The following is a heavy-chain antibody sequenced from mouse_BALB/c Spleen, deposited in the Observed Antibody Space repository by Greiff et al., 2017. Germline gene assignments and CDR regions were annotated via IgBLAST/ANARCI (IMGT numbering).Heavy chain of an antibody. V-gene: IGHV5-9-4*01. CDR1: GFTFSSYA. D-gene: IGHD1-1*01. CDR3: ARAHYGSSYFDV. J-gene: IGHJ1*01. CDR2: ISSGGSYT. Sequence: EVKLMESGGGLVKPGGSLKLSCAASGFTFSSYAMSWVRQSPEKRLEWVAEISSGGSYTYYPDTVTGRFTISRDNAKNTLYLEMSSLRSEDTAMYYCARAHYGSSYFDVWGAGTTVTVSS.